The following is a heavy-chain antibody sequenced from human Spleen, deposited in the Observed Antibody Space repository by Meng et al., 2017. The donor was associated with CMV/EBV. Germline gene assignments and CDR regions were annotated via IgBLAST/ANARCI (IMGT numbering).Heavy chain of an antibody. Sequence: GESLKISCAASGFTFNSYAMSWVRQAPGKGLEWVSLIYSGGSSTYYADSVKGRFTIPRDNSKNTLYLQMNSLRAEDTAIYYCAKNRGAHYYYAMDVWGQGTTVTVSS. V-gene: IGHV3-23*03. J-gene: IGHJ6*02. CDR2: IYSGGSST. CDR3: AKNRGAHYYYAMDV. CDR1: GFTFNSYA. D-gene: IGHD1-26*01.